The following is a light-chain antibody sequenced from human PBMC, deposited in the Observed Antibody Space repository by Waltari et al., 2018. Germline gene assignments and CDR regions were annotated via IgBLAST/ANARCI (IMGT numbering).Light chain of an antibody. CDR1: DPDVGNYA. CDR3: LAWDTSPRAFNV. Sequence: QPVLTQPPSLSAAIGQKVTISCPGSDPDVGNYALSRYQQLQATAPKLLIYKNIKRPSAIPDRFAGATSGHSATLGITGLWPEDEADYYCLAWDTSPRAFNVFGSGTKVTVF. CDR2: KNI. V-gene: IGLV1-51*02. J-gene: IGLJ6*01.